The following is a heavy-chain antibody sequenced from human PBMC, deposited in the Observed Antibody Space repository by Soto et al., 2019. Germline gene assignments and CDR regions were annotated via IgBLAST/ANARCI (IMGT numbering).Heavy chain of an antibody. CDR2: ISYDGSNK. CDR3: ARDYRAMDV. Sequence: SRGSLRRSCVDSGCTFMRYDIRCVRQSPVKWREWVAVISYDGSNKYYADSVKGRVTMTRDTSTSTVYMELSSLRSEDTAVYYCARDYRAMDVWGQGTTVTVS. CDR1: GCTFMRYD. J-gene: IGHJ6*02. V-gene: IGHV3-30-3*01. D-gene: IGHD4-4*01.